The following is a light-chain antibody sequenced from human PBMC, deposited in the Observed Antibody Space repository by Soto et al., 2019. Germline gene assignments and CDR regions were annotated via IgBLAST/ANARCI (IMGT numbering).Light chain of an antibody. CDR3: GQYAGSNTYFA. Sequence: QSALTQPASVSGSPGQSITVSCTGTSSDVGSYNLVSWYQQHPGKAPKLMIFEDSKRPSGVSNRFSGSKSGNTASLTISGLQAEAGVVFYGGQYAGSNTYFAFGTGT. V-gene: IGLV2-23*01. CDR2: EDS. J-gene: IGLJ1*01. CDR1: SSDVGSYNL.